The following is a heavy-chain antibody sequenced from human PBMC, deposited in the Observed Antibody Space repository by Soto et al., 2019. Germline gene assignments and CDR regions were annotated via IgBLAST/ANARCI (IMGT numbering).Heavy chain of an antibody. CDR3: ARGLVRGFVYSGLDV. D-gene: IGHD3-10*01. V-gene: IGHV3-30-3*01. CDR1: EFTLSNYD. CDR2: ISYDESNK. J-gene: IGHJ6*02. Sequence: QVQLVESGGGAVQPGRSLRLSCASSEFTLSNYDMHWVRQAPGEGLEWVAVISYDESNKYYTESVKGRFTISRDNSKNTLNLQMNSLRAEDTAVYFCARGLVRGFVYSGLDVWGQGTTVTVSS.